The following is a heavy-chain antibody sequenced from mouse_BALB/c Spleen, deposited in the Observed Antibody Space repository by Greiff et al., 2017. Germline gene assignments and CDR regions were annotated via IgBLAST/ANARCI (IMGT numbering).Heavy chain of an antibody. Sequence: QVQLQQPGAELVKPGASVKLSCKASGYTFTSYWMHWVKQRPGQGLEWIGEINPSNGRTNYNEKFKSKATLTVDKSSSTAYMQLSSLTSEDSAVYYCARAGNYDGYLLDYWGQGTTLTVSS. CDR1: GYTFTSYW. D-gene: IGHD1-2*01. J-gene: IGHJ2*01. V-gene: IGHV1S81*02. CDR2: INPSNGRT. CDR3: ARAGNYDGYLLDY.